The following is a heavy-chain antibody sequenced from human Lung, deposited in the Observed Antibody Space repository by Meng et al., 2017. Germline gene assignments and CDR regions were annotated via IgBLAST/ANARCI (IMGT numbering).Heavy chain of an antibody. CDR2: IYNSGST. V-gene: IGHV4-30-4*01. CDR3: ARGQKGYFDL. Sequence: QVQLHESGPGLVKPSQTLSLTCTVPGGSISSSNYYWSWIRQPPGKGLEWSGHIYNSGSTYYNPSLKSRITISVDTSKNQFSLKLSSVTAADTAVYYCARGQKGYFDLWGRGTLVTVSS. J-gene: IGHJ2*01. CDR1: GGSISSSNYY.